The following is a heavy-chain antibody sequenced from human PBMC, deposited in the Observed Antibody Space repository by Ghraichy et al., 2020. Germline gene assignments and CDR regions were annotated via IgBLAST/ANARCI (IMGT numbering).Heavy chain of an antibody. J-gene: IGHJ4*02. CDR3: ARRGRLYEVDY. CDR1: GGSISTSSYY. Sequence: ESLNISCTVSGGSISTSSYYWGWIRQPPGKGLEWIGSIYYSGSTYYNPSLKSRVTISVATSKNQFSLNLSSVTAADTAVYYCARRGRLYEVDYWGQGTLVIVSS. D-gene: IGHD5/OR15-5a*01. CDR2: IYYSGST. V-gene: IGHV4-39*01.